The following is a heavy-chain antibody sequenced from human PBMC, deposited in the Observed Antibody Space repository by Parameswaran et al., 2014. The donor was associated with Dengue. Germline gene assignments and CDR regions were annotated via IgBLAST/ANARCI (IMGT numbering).Heavy chain of an antibody. V-gene: IGHV6-1*01. CDR1: GDSVSSNNAA. CDR2: TYYRSKWYN. Sequence: ASETLSLTCAISGDSVSSNNAAWNWIRQSPSRGLEWLGRTYYRSKWYNDYAVSVKSRITINPDTSKNQFSLQLNSVTPEDTAVYYCARGGAVAGKGYFDPWGQGTLVTVSS. D-gene: IGHD6-19*01. J-gene: IGHJ5*02. CDR3: ARGGAVAGKGYFDP.